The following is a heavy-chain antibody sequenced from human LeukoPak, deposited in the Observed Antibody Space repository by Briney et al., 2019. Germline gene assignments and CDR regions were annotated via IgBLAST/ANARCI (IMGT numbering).Heavy chain of an antibody. Sequence: GSLRLSCAASGFTFSSYPMHWVRQAPGKGLEWVALMSYDGSDEYYADSVKGRFTISRDNSKNTLSLQMNSLRTEDTAVYYCAKDLSLKGGPDAFEIWGQGTMVTVSS. V-gene: IGHV3-30-3*02. D-gene: IGHD3-16*01. CDR1: GFTFSSYP. CDR3: AKDLSLKGGPDAFEI. J-gene: IGHJ3*02. CDR2: MSYDGSDE.